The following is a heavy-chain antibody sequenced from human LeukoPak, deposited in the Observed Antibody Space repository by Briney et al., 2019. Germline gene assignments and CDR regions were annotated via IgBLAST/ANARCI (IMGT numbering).Heavy chain of an antibody. J-gene: IGHJ4*02. D-gene: IGHD6-19*01. CDR3: SRIAVAGLYFDY. V-gene: IGHV3-30*04. Sequence: GGSLRLSCAVSGFTFSSYAMHWVRQAPGKGLEWVAVISYDGSNKYYADSVKGRFTISRDNSKNTLYLQMNSLRAEDTAVYYCSRIAVAGLYFDYWGQGTLVTVSS. CDR1: GFTFSSYA. CDR2: ISYDGSNK.